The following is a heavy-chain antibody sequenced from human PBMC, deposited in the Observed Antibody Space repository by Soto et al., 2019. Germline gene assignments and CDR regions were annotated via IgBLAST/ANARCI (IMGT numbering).Heavy chain of an antibody. CDR2: IWPGDSET. Sequence: GESLKISWKGSGFSFSSYWIGWVRQMPGKGLEWMGIIWPGDSETKYSPSFQGQVTISADKSISTAYLQWSSLKASDTAIYYCARHPKYSSGWVYFDFWGQGTLVTVSS. CDR1: GFSFSSYW. CDR3: ARHPKYSSGWVYFDF. V-gene: IGHV5-51*01. D-gene: IGHD6-19*01. J-gene: IGHJ4*02.